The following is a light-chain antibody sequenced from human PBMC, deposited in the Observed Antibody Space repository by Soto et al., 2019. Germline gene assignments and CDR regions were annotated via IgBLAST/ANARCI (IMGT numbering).Light chain of an antibody. CDR1: QSLVHSDGNTY. V-gene: IGKV2-30*02. CDR3: MQGTNSYT. J-gene: IGKJ2*01. CDR2: KIS. Sequence: VVMTQSPFSLPVTLGQPASISCRSSQSLVHSDGNTYLSWFQQRPGQSPRRLLYKISRRDSGVPDRFSGGGSGTDFTLTISRVGAEDVGIYYCMQGTNSYTFGQGTRLEIK.